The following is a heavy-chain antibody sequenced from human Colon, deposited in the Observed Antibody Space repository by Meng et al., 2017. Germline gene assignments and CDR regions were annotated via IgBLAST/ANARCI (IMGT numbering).Heavy chain of an antibody. J-gene: IGHJ2*01. CDR2: LSGGGDSK. Sequence: GGSLRLSCAGSGFTFSSYAMSWVRQAPGKGLEWVSSLSGGGDSKYYGDSVKGRFTISRDNSNNTLYLQINSLRAEDTAVYYCAKHGSGSHFNQNWDFDVWGSGTLVTVSS. CDR3: AKHGSGSHFNQNWDFDV. D-gene: IGHD3-10*01. V-gene: IGHV3-23*01. CDR1: GFTFSSYA.